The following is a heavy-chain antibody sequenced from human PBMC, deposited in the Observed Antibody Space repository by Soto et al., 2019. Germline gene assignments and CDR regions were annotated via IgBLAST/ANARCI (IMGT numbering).Heavy chain of an antibody. CDR2: MNPNSGNT. J-gene: IGHJ5*02. D-gene: IGHD6-6*01. Sequence: QVQLVQSGAEVKKPGASVKVSCKASGYTFTSYDINWVRQATGQGLEWMGWMNPNSGNTGYAQKFQGRVTMTRNTSISTAYMELSSLRSEDTAVYYCARNTLVEYSRSSSLDPGNPAYNWFDPWGQGTLVTVSS. CDR1: GYTFTSYD. V-gene: IGHV1-8*01. CDR3: ARNTLVEYSRSSSLDPGNPAYNWFDP.